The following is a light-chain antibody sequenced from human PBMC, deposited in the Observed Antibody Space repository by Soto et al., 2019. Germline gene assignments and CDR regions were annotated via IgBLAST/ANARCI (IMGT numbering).Light chain of an antibody. CDR1: QTVIRNY. CDR3: QQYGSSPRT. V-gene: IGKV3-20*01. Sequence: EIVLTQSPDTLSLSPGERVTLSCRASQTVIRNYLAWYQQKPGQAPRLLIYGASSRATGIPDRFSGSGSGTDFTLTISRLEPEDFAVYYCQQYGSSPRTFGQGTKVDNK. CDR2: GAS. J-gene: IGKJ1*01.